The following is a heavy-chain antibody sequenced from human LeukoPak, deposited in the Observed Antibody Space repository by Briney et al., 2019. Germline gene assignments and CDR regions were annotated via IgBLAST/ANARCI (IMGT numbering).Heavy chain of an antibody. V-gene: IGHV5-51*01. CDR3: ARHYPGGDYFIDY. Sequence: GGSLKISFKGSGYRFSNYWIGWVRQMPGKGLEWVGIIYPDDSDTRYSPSFQDQVTISADKSISTAYLQWSSLKASDTAMYYCARHYPGGDYFIDYWGQGTLVTVSS. CDR2: IYPDDSDT. J-gene: IGHJ4*02. D-gene: IGHD4-17*01. CDR1: GYRFSNYW.